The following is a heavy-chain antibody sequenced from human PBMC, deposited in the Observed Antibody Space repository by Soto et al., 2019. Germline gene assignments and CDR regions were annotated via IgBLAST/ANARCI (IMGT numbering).Heavy chain of an antibody. V-gene: IGHV4-34*01. D-gene: IGHD5-18*01. CDR1: GGSFSGYY. CDR2: INHSGST. CDR3: ARDIERIQLWLRPGRYSDY. Sequence: SETLSLTCAVYGGSFSGYYWSWIRQPPGKGLEWIGEINHSGSTNYNPSLKSRVTISVDTSKNQFSLKLSSVTAADTAVYYCARDIERIQLWLRPGRYSDYWGQGTLVTVSS. J-gene: IGHJ4*02.